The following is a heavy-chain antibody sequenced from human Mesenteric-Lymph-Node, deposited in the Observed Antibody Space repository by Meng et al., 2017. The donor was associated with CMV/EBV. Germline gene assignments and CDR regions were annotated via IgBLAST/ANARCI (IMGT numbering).Heavy chain of an antibody. Sequence: GESLKISCAASGFTFSNDWMHWVRQAPGKGLEWVANIRQDGSKIYYGDSVKGRFTISRDNAKNSLYLQMNSLTVEDTAVYYCAKNAKLSSGYFDYWGQGTLVTVSS. J-gene: IGHJ4*02. CDR2: IRQDGSKI. CDR3: AKNAKLSSGYFDY. V-gene: IGHV3-7*01. D-gene: IGHD6-6*01. CDR1: GFTFSNDW.